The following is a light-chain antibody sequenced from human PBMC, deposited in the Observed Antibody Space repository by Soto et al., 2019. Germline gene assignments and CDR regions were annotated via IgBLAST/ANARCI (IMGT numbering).Light chain of an antibody. J-gene: IGKJ1*01. CDR3: QQHLGRHT. CDR1: QSVSGY. Sequence: DIVLTQSPVTLSLYPGERATLSCRASQSVSGYLVWYQQKPGKAPRLLIYDASTRAAGIPARFIGSGSGTDFTLTITSLEPEDSAVYYCQQHLGRHTFGQGTKWIS. V-gene: IGKV3-11*01. CDR2: DAS.